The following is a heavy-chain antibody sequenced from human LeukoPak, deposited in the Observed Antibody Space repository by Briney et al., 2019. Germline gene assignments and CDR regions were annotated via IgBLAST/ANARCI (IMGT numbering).Heavy chain of an antibody. CDR2: VRGSGDNT. CDR3: ARDSVVVAASRGLAFDY. Sequence: GGSLRPSCAASGFTFSSHAMSWVRQAPGKGLEWVSSVRGSGDNTYYADSVKGRFTISRDNSKNTLYFQMNSLRAEDTAVYYCARDSVVVAASRGLAFDYWGQGTLVTVSS. J-gene: IGHJ4*02. D-gene: IGHD2-15*01. V-gene: IGHV3-23*01. CDR1: GFTFSSHA.